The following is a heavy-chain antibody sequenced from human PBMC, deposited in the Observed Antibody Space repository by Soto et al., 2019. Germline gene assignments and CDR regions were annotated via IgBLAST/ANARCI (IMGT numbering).Heavy chain of an antibody. Sequence: QVQLVQSGAEVREPGASVKVSCKASGYTFTSYGISWVRQAPGQGLEWMGWISGYNGDTKYAQNLQGRGAMTTDTSTSTAYMELRSMRSDDTAVYYCARDIAVTDWTGGSDYWGQGTLVTDSS. J-gene: IGHJ4*02. CDR2: ISGYNGDT. D-gene: IGHD2-21*02. V-gene: IGHV1-18*01. CDR1: GYTFTSYG. CDR3: ARDIAVTDWTGGSDY.